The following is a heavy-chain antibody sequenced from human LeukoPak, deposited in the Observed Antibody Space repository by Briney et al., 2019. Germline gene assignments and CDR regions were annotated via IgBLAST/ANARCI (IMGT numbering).Heavy chain of an antibody. J-gene: IGHJ4*02. V-gene: IGHV3-7*01. CDR3: ARGVSTAF. CDR2: INQDGSEK. CDR1: GFTFSSYW. Sequence: PGGSLRLSCAASGFTFSSYWMTWVRQAPGKGLEWVANINQDGSEKHYVDSVKGQFIISRDNTKNSLYLQMTSLRGEDTAVYYCARGVSTAFWGQGSLVTVSS.